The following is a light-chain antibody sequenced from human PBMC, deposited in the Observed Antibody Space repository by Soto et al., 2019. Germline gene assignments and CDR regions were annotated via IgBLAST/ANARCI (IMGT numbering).Light chain of an antibody. CDR1: QSVSSSY. Sequence: EMVMTQSPVTLSVSPGERATLSCRASQSVSSSYLAWYQQKPGQAPRLLIYGASSRATGIPDRFSGSGSGTDFTLTISRLEPEDFAVYYCQQYGSSPWTFGQGTKVDIK. V-gene: IGKV3-20*01. J-gene: IGKJ1*01. CDR3: QQYGSSPWT. CDR2: GAS.